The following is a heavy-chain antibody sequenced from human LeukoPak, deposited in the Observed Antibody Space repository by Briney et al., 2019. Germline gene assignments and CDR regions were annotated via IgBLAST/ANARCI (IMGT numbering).Heavy chain of an antibody. Sequence: ASVKVSCKASGYTFTSYGISWVRQAPGQGLEWMGWISAYNGNTNYAQKLQVRVTMTTDTSTSTAYMELRSLRSDDTAVYYCARRSTCYDFWSGQSNYYYMDVWGKGTTVTVSS. D-gene: IGHD3-3*01. CDR1: GYTFTSYG. CDR2: ISAYNGNT. J-gene: IGHJ6*03. CDR3: ARRSTCYDFWSGQSNYYYMDV. V-gene: IGHV1-18*01.